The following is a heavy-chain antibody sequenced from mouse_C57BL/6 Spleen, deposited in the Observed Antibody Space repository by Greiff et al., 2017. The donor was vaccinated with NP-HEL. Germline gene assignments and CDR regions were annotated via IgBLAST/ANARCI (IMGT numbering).Heavy chain of an antibody. CDR3: ARFHNDGYSPYYYAMDY. D-gene: IGHD2-3*01. V-gene: IGHV1-42*01. Sequence: EVQLQQSGPELVKPGASVKISCKASGYSFTGYYMNWVKQSPEKSLEWIGEINPSTGGTTYNQKFKAKATLTVDKSSSTAYMQLKSLTSEDSAVYYCARFHNDGYSPYYYAMDYWGQGTSVTVSS. J-gene: IGHJ4*01. CDR2: INPSTGGT. CDR1: GYSFTGYY.